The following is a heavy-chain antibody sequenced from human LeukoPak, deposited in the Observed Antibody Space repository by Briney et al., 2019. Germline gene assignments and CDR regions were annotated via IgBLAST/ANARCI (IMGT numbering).Heavy chain of an antibody. J-gene: IGHJ5*02. CDR1: GFTFSSHG. CDR3: AKEGADLLWFGDNWCDP. V-gene: IGHV3-23*01. CDR2: ISGSGSST. D-gene: IGHD3-10*01. Sequence: PGGSLRLSCAASGFTFSSHGMSWVRQAPGKGLEWVTGISGSGSSTYCAESVKGRFTISRDNSKNTVYLQMNSLRAEDTAVYYCAKEGADLLWFGDNWCDPWGQGTLVTVSS.